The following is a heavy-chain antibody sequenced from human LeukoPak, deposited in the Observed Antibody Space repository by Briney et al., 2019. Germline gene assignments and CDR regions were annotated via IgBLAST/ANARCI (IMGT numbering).Heavy chain of an antibody. V-gene: IGHV4-59*01. CDR3: VKLQPNTGQWAFDI. CDR2: ISNGGST. D-gene: IGHD1-1*01. Sequence: PSETLSLTCTVSGASISSFYWSWVRQPPGEGLEWIGYISNGGSTNYNPSLKSRVTISVGTSQSQLSLKVNSVTAADTAVYYCVKLQPNTGQWAFDIWGQGTMVSVSS. J-gene: IGHJ3*02. CDR1: GASISSFY.